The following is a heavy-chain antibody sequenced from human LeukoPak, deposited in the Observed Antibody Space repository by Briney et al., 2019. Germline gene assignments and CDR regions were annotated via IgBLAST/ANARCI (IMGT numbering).Heavy chain of an antibody. CDR3: ARATMSGSYYAY. D-gene: IGHD1-26*01. J-gene: IGHJ4*02. Sequence: GGSLRLSCAASGFTFSSYAMHWVRQAPGKGLEWVAVISYDGSNKYYADSVKGRFTISRDNSKNTLYLQMNSLRAEDTAVYYCARATMSGSYYAYWGQGTLVTVSS. CDR1: GFTFSSYA. V-gene: IGHV3-30-3*01. CDR2: ISYDGSNK.